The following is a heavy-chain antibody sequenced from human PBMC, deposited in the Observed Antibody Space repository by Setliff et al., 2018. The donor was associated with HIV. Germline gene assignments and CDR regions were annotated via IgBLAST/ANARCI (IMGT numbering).Heavy chain of an antibody. D-gene: IGHD6-13*01. Sequence: GASVKVSCKASGYTFTSYHMYWVRQAPGQGLEWMGAINPSGGSTRYAQKFQGRVTMTRDTSISTAYMELSRLRSDDTAVYYCARSDSSSWYALGYYYYMDVWGKGTTVTVSS. V-gene: IGHV1-46*01. J-gene: IGHJ6*03. CDR3: ARSDSSSWYALGYYYYMDV. CDR1: GYTFTSYH. CDR2: INPSGGST.